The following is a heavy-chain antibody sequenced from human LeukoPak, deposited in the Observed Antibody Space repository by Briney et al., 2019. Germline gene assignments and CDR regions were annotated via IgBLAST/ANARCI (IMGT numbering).Heavy chain of an antibody. Sequence: ASVTVSCKASGYTFTGYYMHWARQAPGQGREGMGWINPNSGGTNYAQKFQGRVTMTRDTSISTAYMELSRLRSDDTAVYYCARSGSYRVDFDYWGQGTLVTVSS. J-gene: IGHJ4*02. V-gene: IGHV1-2*02. CDR2: INPNSGGT. D-gene: IGHD1-26*01. CDR3: ARSGSYRVDFDY. CDR1: GYTFTGYY.